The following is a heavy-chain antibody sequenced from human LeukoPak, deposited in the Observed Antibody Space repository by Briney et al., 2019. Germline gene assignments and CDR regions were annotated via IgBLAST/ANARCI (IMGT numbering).Heavy chain of an antibody. CDR2: IWYDGSNK. CDR3: ARDSSTRGYFDY. V-gene: IGHV3-33*01. D-gene: IGHD6-13*01. Sequence: TGGSLRLSCAASGFTFSSYGMHWVRQAPGKGLEWVAVIWYDGSNKYYADSVKGRFTISRGNSKNTLYLQMNSLRAEDTAVYYCARDSSTRGYFDYWGQGTLVTVSS. J-gene: IGHJ4*02. CDR1: GFTFSSYG.